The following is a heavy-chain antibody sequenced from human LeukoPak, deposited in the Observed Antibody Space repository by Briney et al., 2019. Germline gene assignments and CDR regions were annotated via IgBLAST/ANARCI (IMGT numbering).Heavy chain of an antibody. CDR3: ATGGGWEPSSGVVTHIDV. Sequence: PGGSLTLSCAASGFMFSGYWMHWVRQGPEKGLELVSRIDNDGNGIIYADSVKGRFTTSRDNAKSTLYLQMSSLRVEDTAVYYCATGGGWEPSSGVVTHIDVWGKGTTVTVSS. CDR2: IDNDGNGI. CDR1: GFMFSGYW. J-gene: IGHJ6*03. V-gene: IGHV3-74*01. D-gene: IGHD3-3*01.